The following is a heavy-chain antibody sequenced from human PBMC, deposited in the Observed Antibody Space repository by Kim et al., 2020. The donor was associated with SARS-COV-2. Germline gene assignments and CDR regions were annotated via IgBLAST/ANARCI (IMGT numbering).Heavy chain of an antibody. J-gene: IGHJ3*02. CDR2: IKQDGSEK. CDR3: ARGVPEGYCSSTSCYVFAFDI. D-gene: IGHD2-2*01. CDR1: GFTFSSYW. Sequence: GGSLRLSCAASGFTFSSYWMSWVRQAPGKGLEWVANIKQDGSEKYYVDSVKGRFTISRDNAKNSLYLQMNSLRAEDTAVYYCARGVPEGYCSSTSCYVFAFDIWGQGTMVTVSS. V-gene: IGHV3-7*01.